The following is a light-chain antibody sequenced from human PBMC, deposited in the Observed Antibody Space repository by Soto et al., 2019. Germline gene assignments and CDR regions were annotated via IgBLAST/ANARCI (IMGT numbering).Light chain of an antibody. CDR3: AQYHNLPRE. J-gene: IGKJ1*01. CDR1: QSINGW. Sequence: LQLTQSPSTLSASVGDRATITCRASQSINGWLASYQQTPRQAPNLLIYKPSTLESGVPSRFSGSGSATDFTLTVSSLQPDDFATYYCAQYHNLPREFGQGAKV. CDR2: KPS. V-gene: IGKV1-5*03.